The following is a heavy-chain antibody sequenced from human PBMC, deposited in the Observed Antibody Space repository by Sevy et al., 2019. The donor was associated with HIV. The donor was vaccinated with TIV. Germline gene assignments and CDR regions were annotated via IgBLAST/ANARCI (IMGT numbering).Heavy chain of an antibody. V-gene: IGHV3-7*01. J-gene: IGHJ5*02. Sequence: GGSLRLSCTASGFTFNKYWMSWLRQAPGKELEWVANIKQDGNEKYYVDSVKGRFTISRDNAKNSLYLEMNSLRAEDTAVYYCARGISTGWYPNWFDPWGQGTLVTVSS. CDR3: ARGISTGWYPNWFDP. CDR1: GFTFNKYW. D-gene: IGHD6-19*01. CDR2: IKQDGNEK.